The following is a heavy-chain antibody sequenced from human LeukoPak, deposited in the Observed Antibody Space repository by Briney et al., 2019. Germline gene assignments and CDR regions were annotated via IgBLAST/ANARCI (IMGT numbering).Heavy chain of an antibody. CDR1: GFTFSSYS. Sequence: GGSLRLSCAASGFTFSSYSMNWVRQAPGKGLEWVSSISSSSTYIYYADSVKGRFTISRDSAKNSLYLQMNSLRAEDTAIYYCARDPQVGAPPEYFDSWGQGILVTVSS. CDR2: ISSSSTYI. CDR3: ARDPQVGAPPEYFDS. V-gene: IGHV3-21*01. D-gene: IGHD1-26*01. J-gene: IGHJ4*02.